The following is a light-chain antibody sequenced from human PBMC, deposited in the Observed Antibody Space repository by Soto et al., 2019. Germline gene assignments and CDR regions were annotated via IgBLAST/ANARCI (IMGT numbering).Light chain of an antibody. CDR3: QQYYSTPWT. CDR1: QSVLYSSNNKNY. J-gene: IGKJ1*01. V-gene: IGKV4-1*01. CDR2: WAS. Sequence: IVMTQSPDSVAVCLGERSAINCKCSQSVLYSSNNKNYLAWYQQKPGQPPKLLIYWASTRESGVPDRFSGSGSGTDFTLTISSLQAEDVAVYYCQQYYSTPWTFGQGTKVDIK.